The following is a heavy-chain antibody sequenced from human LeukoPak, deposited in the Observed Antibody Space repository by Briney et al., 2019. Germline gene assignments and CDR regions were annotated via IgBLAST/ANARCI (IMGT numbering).Heavy chain of an antibody. D-gene: IGHD6-13*01. CDR2: ISGSGGRT. CDR3: AKDRYSSSWYLYFQH. Sequence: QPGGSLRLSCAAYGLTFSSYAMTWVRQAPGKGLKWVAVISGSGGRTYYADSVKGRFTISRDNSKNTLYLQMNSLRAEDTAVYYCAKDRYSSSWYLYFQHWGQGTLVTVPS. CDR1: GLTFSSYA. V-gene: IGHV3-23*01. J-gene: IGHJ1*01.